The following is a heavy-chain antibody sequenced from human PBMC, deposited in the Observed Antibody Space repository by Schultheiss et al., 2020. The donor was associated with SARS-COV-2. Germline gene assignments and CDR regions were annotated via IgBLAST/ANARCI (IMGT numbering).Heavy chain of an antibody. CDR2: INHSGST. Sequence: SQTLSLTCTVSGGSISSSSYYWGWIRQPPGKGLEWIGEINHSGSTNYNPSLKSRVTISVDTSKNQFSLKLSSVTAADTAVYYCARHSPYCRSSTSCYDLLEPTPFDYWGQGTLVTVSS. CDR1: GGSISSSSYY. CDR3: ARHSPYCRSSTSCYDLLEPTPFDY. J-gene: IGHJ4*02. D-gene: IGHD2-2*01. V-gene: IGHV4-39*01.